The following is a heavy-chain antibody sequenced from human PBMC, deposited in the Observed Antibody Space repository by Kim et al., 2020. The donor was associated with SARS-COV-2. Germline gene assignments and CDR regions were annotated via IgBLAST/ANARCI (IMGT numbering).Heavy chain of an antibody. V-gene: IGHV3-48*02. D-gene: IGHD3-9*01. CDR3: ARGYYDILTGDHYGMDV. Sequence: GSLRLSCAASGFTFSSYSMNWVRQAPGKGLEWVSYISSSSSTIYYADSVKGRFTISRDNAKNSLYLQMNSLRDEDTAVYYCARGYYDILTGDHYGMDVWGQGTTVTVSS. J-gene: IGHJ6*02. CDR1: GFTFSSYS. CDR2: ISSSSSTI.